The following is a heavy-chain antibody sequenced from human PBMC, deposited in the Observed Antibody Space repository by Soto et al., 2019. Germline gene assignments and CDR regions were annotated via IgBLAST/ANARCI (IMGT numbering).Heavy chain of an antibody. CDR1: GFTFSNYW. CDR3: ARGIDFYFDL. V-gene: IGHV3-74*01. CDR2: INSDESSR. J-gene: IGHJ2*01. Sequence: EVQLVESAGDLVQPGGSLSLSCVASGFTFSNYWMHWVRQAPGKGLEWVSRINSDESSRAYADSVKGRFISSRDNDKNSLSLEMNSLRAEDTAVYYCARGIDFYFDLWGRGTLVTVSS.